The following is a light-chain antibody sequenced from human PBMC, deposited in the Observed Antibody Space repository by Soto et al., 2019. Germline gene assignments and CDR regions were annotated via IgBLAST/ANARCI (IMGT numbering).Light chain of an antibody. CDR1: SSYVGGYKY. CDR3: SSYTSSSTPYV. CDR2: EVS. Sequence: QSAVTQPASVSGSPGQSVTISCTGTSSYVGGYKYVSWYQQHPGKAPKLMIYEVSHRPSGVSDRFSGSKSGNTASLTISGLQAEDEADYYCSSYTSSSTPYVFGTGTKVTVL. V-gene: IGLV2-14*01. J-gene: IGLJ1*01.